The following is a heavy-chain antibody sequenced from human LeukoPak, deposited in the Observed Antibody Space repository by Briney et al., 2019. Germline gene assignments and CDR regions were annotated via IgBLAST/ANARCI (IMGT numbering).Heavy chain of an antibody. Sequence: GGSLRLSCAASGFTFSSYAMHWVRQAPGKGLEWVAVISYDGSNKYYADSVKGRFTISRDNSKNTLYLQMNSLRAEDTAVYYCARELTKAVVAATLSVFGYYYGMDVWGQGTTVTVSS. D-gene: IGHD2-15*01. J-gene: IGHJ6*02. V-gene: IGHV3-30-3*01. CDR2: ISYDGSNK. CDR1: GFTFSSYA. CDR3: ARELTKAVVAATLSVFGYYYGMDV.